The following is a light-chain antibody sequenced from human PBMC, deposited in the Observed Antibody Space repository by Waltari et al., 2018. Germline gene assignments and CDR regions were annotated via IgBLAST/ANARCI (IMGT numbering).Light chain of an antibody. Sequence: EIVLTQSPGTQSLSPGERVTLSCRASQSVSRTLAWYQQKPGQAPRLLIYGASIRATGIPDRVSGSGSGTDFSLTISRLEPEDFAVYYCQHYRSLPVTFGQGTKVEIK. CDR3: QHYRSLPVT. J-gene: IGKJ1*01. V-gene: IGKV3-20*01. CDR2: GAS. CDR1: QSVSRT.